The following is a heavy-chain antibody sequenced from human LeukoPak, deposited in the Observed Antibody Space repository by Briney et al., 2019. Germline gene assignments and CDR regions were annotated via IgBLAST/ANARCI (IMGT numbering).Heavy chain of an antibody. J-gene: IGHJ5*02. CDR2: ISSSGSTI. CDR1: GFTFSSYE. V-gene: IGHV3-48*03. Sequence: GGSLRLSCAASGFTFSSYEMNWVRQASGKGLEWVSYISSSGSTICYADSVKGRFTISRDNAKNSLYLQMNSLRAEDTAVYYCARHSSGWTASYNWFDPWGQGTLVTVSS. D-gene: IGHD6-19*01. CDR3: ARHSSGWTASYNWFDP.